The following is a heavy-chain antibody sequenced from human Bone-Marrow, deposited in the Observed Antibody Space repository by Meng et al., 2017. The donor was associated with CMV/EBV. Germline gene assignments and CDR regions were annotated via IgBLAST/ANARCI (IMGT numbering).Heavy chain of an antibody. Sequence: SETLSLTCTVSGGSVSSCSYYWSWIRQPPGKGLEWIGYIYYSGSTNYNPSLKSRVTISVDTSKNQFSLKLSSVTAADTAVYYCARDGSGCSLAADAFDIWGQGTMVTVSS. J-gene: IGHJ3*02. CDR3: ARDGSGCSLAADAFDI. CDR1: GGSVSSCSYY. V-gene: IGHV4-61*01. D-gene: IGHD1-26*01. CDR2: IYYSGST.